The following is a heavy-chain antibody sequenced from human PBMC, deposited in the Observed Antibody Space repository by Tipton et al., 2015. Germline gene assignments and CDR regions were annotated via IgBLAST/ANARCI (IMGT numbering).Heavy chain of an antibody. CDR3: ARDLEHGMDV. D-gene: IGHD5-24*01. J-gene: IGHJ6*02. CDR2: TYYTGAT. CDR1: AYSISSDYY. V-gene: IGHV4-38-2*02. Sequence: TLSLTCAVSAYSISSDYYWGWIRQPPGKGPEWIGSTYYTGATYYNPSLQSRVTISLDTSKNQFSLTLNSVTAADTAVYYCARDLEHGMDVWGPVTTVTVSS.